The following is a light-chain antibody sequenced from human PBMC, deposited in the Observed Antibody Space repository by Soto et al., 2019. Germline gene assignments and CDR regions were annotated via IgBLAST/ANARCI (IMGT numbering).Light chain of an antibody. CDR1: QSINSY. Sequence: DIQMTQSPSSLSASVGDRVTITCRASQSINSYLNWYQQEPGKAPKLLIYAASSLQSGGPSRFSGSGSGTDFTLTISSLQPEDFATYYCQQSYSTPYTFGQGTKLEIK. CDR3: QQSYSTPYT. J-gene: IGKJ2*01. V-gene: IGKV1-39*01. CDR2: AAS.